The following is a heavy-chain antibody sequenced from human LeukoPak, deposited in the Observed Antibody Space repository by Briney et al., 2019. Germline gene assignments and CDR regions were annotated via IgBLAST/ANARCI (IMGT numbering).Heavy chain of an antibody. CDR1: GFTFSSYS. Sequence: GGSLRLSCAASGFTFSSYSMNWVRQPPGKGLEWVSSISSSSSYIYYADSVKGRFTISRDNAKNSLYLQMNSLRAEDTAVYYCASGGSYYDSSGYSSDYWGQGTLVTVSS. CDR3: ASGGSYYDSSGYSSDY. D-gene: IGHD3-22*01. CDR2: ISSSSSYI. J-gene: IGHJ4*02. V-gene: IGHV3-21*01.